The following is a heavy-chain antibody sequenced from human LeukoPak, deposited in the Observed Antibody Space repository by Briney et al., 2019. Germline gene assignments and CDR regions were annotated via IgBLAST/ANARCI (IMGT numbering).Heavy chain of an antibody. CDR3: ARSPYYYGSGSYYNAGFDY. J-gene: IGHJ4*02. CDR2: ISGSGGST. Sequence: GGSLRLSCAASGFTFSSYAMSWVRQAPGKGLEWVSAISGSGGSTYYADSVKGRFTISRDNSKNTLYLQMNSLRAEDTAVYYCARSPYYYGSGSYYNAGFDYWGQGTLVTVSS. V-gene: IGHV3-23*01. D-gene: IGHD3-10*01. CDR1: GFTFSSYA.